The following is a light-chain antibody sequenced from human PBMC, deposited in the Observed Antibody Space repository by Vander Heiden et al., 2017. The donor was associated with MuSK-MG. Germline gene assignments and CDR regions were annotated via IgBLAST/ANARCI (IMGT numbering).Light chain of an antibody. J-gene: IGKJ1*01. CDR2: AAS. Sequence: THMTLSLSSLSASVGDRVTITCRASQSISSYLNWYQQKPGKAPKLLIYAASSLQSGVPSRFSGSGSGTDFTLTISSLQPEDFATYYCQQSDSTPRAFGHGTKVEIK. V-gene: IGKV1-39*01. CDR1: QSISSY. CDR3: QQSDSTPRA.